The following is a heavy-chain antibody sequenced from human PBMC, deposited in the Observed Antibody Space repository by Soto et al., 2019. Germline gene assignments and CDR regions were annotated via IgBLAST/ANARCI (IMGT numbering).Heavy chain of an antibody. CDR1: GGSVCRCRCS. J-gene: IGHJ4*02. CDR2: VYYSGST. Sequence: SETMSLSCDLRGGSVCRCRCSSGRVRKPPGKGLEWIGSVYYSGSTYYNPSLESRVTISVDKSKNQFSLKLMSLSAADTAVYYCGRLEGLATISYYFDYWGQGALVTVSS. CDR3: GRLEGLATISYYFDY. D-gene: IGHD3-9*01. V-gene: IGHV4-39*01.